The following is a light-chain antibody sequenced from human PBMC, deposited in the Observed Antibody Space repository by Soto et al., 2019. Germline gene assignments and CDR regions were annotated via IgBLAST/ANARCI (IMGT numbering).Light chain of an antibody. Sequence: QSALTQPASVSGSPGQSVTISCTGGSSDVGSYNRVSWYRQHPGKAPQLMIYEVSNRPSGVSNRFSGSKSGNTASLTISGLQAEDEADYFCSSLTRRDTWVIGGGTQLTVL. CDR1: SSDVGSYNR. J-gene: IGLJ3*02. V-gene: IGLV2-14*02. CDR2: EVS. CDR3: SSLTRRDTWV.